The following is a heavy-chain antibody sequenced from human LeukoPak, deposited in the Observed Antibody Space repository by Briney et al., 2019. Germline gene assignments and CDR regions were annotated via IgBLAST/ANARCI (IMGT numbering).Heavy chain of an antibody. CDR2: ISGSGGST. J-gene: IGHJ4*02. V-gene: IGHV3-23*01. CDR3: AKADHGDYEGTFDY. Sequence: GGSLRLSCAASGFAFSSYAMSWVRQAPGKGLEWVSAISGSGGSTYYADSVKGRFTISRDNSKNTLYLQMNSLRAEDTAVYYCAKADHGDYEGTFDYWGQGTLVTVSS. CDR1: GFAFSSYA. D-gene: IGHD4-17*01.